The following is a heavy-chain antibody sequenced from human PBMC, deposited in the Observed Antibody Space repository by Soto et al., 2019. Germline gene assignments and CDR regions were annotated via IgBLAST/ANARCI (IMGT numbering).Heavy chain of an antibody. Sequence: SVKVSCKASGGTFSSYTISWVRQAPGQGLEWMGRIIPILGIANYAQKFQGRVTITADKSTSTAYMELSSLRSEDTAVYYCARDVTPLRYFDWLHYYYYYGMDVWGQGTTVTVSS. CDR2: IIPILGIA. CDR1: GGTFSSYT. CDR3: ARDVTPLRYFDWLHYYYYYGMDV. J-gene: IGHJ6*02. D-gene: IGHD3-9*01. V-gene: IGHV1-69*04.